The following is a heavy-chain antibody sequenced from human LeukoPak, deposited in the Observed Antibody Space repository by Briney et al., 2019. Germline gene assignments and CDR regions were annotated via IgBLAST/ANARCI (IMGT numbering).Heavy chain of an antibody. CDR2: IYYSGST. Sequence: TSETLSLTCTVSGGSISSYYWSWIRQPPGKGLEWIGYIYYSGSTNYNPSLKSRVTISVDTSKNQFSLKLSSVTAADTAVYYCASSRVYSGSWYYYFDNWGQGTLVTVSS. CDR3: ASSRVYSGSWYYYFDN. J-gene: IGHJ4*02. V-gene: IGHV4-59*12. D-gene: IGHD5-12*01. CDR1: GGSISSYY.